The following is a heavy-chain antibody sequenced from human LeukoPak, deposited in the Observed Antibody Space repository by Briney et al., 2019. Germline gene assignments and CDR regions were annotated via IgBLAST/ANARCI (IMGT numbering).Heavy chain of an antibody. CDR3: ARRGASSEYFHD. J-gene: IGHJ1*01. Sequence: PGESLKISCKDSGNSFTTYWIGWVRQMPGKGLEWMGTIYPGDSDTRYSPSFQGQVTISADKSINTAYLHWSSLKASDTAIYYCARRGASSEYFHDWGQGTLVTVSS. V-gene: IGHV5-51*01. CDR1: GNSFTTYW. CDR2: IYPGDSDT.